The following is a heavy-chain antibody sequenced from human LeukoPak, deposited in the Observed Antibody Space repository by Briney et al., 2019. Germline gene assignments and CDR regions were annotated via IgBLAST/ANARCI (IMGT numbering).Heavy chain of an antibody. Sequence: SVKVSCKASGGTFSIYAISWVRQAPGQGLEWMGGIIPIFGTANYAQKFQGRVTITADESTSTAYMGLSSLRSEDTAVYYCARSKGGATYPFDYWGQGTLVTVS. D-gene: IGHD1-26*01. V-gene: IGHV1-69*01. J-gene: IGHJ4*02. CDR2: IIPIFGTA. CDR1: GGTFSIYA. CDR3: ARSKGGATYPFDY.